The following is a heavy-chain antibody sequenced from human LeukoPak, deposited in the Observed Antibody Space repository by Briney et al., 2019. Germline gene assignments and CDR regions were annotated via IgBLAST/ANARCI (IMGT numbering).Heavy chain of an antibody. CDR2: IYNSGST. D-gene: IGHD6-19*01. CDR3: ARGGWYPESFQH. CDR1: GDSISSYY. V-gene: IGHV4-59*01. Sequence: SETLSLTCTVSGDSISSYYWSWIRQPPGKGLEWIGYIYNSGSTKYNPSLKSRVTISIDTSKNQFSPKVSSVTAADTAVYYCARGGWYPESFQHWGQGALVTVSS. J-gene: IGHJ1*01.